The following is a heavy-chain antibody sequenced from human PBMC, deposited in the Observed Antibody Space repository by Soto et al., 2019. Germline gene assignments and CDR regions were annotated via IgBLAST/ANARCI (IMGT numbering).Heavy chain of an antibody. V-gene: IGHV3-33*01. D-gene: IGHD2-2*01. CDR3: ARDPASTSWLLETPPYYYGMDV. Sequence: GGSLRLSCAASGFTFSSYGMHWVRQAPGKGLEWVAVIWYDGSNKYYADSVKGRFTISRDNSKNTLYLQMNSLRAEDTAVYYCARDPASTSWLLETPPYYYGMDVWGQGTTVTVSS. CDR1: GFTFSSYG. CDR2: IWYDGSNK. J-gene: IGHJ6*02.